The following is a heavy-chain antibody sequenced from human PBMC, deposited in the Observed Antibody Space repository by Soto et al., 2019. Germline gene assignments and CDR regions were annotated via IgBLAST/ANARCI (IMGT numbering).Heavy chain of an antibody. CDR1: GGSISSSNW. Sequence: QVQLQESGPGLVKPSGTLSLTCAVSGGSISSSNWWSWVRQPPGKGLEWIGEIYHSGSTNYNPSLKCRVTISVDKSKNQFSLKLSSVTAADTAVYYCARILADYYGSGSYFDYWGQGTLVTVSS. V-gene: IGHV4-4*02. CDR2: IYHSGST. CDR3: ARILADYYGSGSYFDY. D-gene: IGHD3-10*01. J-gene: IGHJ4*02.